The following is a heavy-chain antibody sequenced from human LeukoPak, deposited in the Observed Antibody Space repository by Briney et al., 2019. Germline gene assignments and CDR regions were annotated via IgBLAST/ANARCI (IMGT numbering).Heavy chain of an antibody. D-gene: IGHD6-13*01. J-gene: IGHJ5*02. Sequence: PGRSLRLSCAASGFTFSSYAMHWVRQAPGKGLEWVAVISYDGSNKYYADSVKGRFTISRDNSKNTLYLQMNSLRAEDTAVYYCARAKNSSWLALFDPWGQGTLVTVSS. V-gene: IGHV3-30-3*01. CDR2: ISYDGSNK. CDR1: GFTFSSYA. CDR3: ARAKNSSWLALFDP.